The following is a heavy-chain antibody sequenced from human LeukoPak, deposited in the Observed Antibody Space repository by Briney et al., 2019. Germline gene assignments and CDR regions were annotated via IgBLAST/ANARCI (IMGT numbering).Heavy chain of an antibody. Sequence: ASVKVSCKASGYTFTGYYMHWARQAPGQGLEWMGWINPNSGGTNYAQKFQGRVTMTRDTSISTAYMELSRLRSDDTAVYYCAREDYGSGSYYGGGFDYWGQGTLVTVSS. CDR3: AREDYGSGSYYGGGFDY. V-gene: IGHV1-2*02. D-gene: IGHD3-10*01. J-gene: IGHJ4*02. CDR2: INPNSGGT. CDR1: GYTFTGYY.